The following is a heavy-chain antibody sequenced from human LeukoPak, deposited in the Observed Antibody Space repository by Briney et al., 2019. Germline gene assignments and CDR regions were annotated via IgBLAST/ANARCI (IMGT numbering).Heavy chain of an antibody. J-gene: IGHJ4*02. Sequence: SETLSLTCTVSGGSISSSSYYWGWIRQPPGKGLEWIGSIYYSGSTYYNPSLKSRVTISVDTSKNQFSLKLSSVTAADTAVYYCAGGYSSGWYREDYFDYWGQGTLATVSS. CDR3: AGGYSSGWYREDYFDY. CDR1: GGSISSSSYY. CDR2: IYYSGST. D-gene: IGHD6-19*01. V-gene: IGHV4-39*07.